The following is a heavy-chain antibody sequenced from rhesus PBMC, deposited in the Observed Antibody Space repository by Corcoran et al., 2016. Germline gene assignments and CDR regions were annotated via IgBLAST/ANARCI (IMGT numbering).Heavy chain of an antibody. CDR3: ARRPRIQYGLDS. CDR2: IYGSGGRT. Sequence: QVQLQESGPGLVKPSETLSLTCAVSGGSISSNYWSWIRQPPGKGLEWIGRIYGSGGRTDTTPSLKSRVTISTYTSKNQFSLRLSSVTAADTAVYYCARRPRIQYGLDSWGQGVVVTVSS. CDR1: GGSISSNY. D-gene: IGHD4-23*01. J-gene: IGHJ6*01. V-gene: IGHV4-160*01.